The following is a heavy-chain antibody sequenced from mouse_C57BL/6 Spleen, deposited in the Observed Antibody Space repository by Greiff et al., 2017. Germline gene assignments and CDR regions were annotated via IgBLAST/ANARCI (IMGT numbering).Heavy chain of an antibody. CDR1: GFTFSDYG. D-gene: IGHD3-3*01. Sequence: EVQLVESGGGLVKPGGSLKLSCAASGFTFSDYGMHWVRQAPEKGLEWVAYISSGSSTIYYADTVKGRFTISRDNAKNTLFLQMTSLRSEDTAMYYCARRDNEGYYAMDYWGQGTSVTVSS. V-gene: IGHV5-17*01. CDR2: ISSGSSTI. J-gene: IGHJ4*01. CDR3: ARRDNEGYYAMDY.